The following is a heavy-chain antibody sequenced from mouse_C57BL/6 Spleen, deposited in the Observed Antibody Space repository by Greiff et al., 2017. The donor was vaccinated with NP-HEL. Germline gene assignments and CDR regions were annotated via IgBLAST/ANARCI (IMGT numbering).Heavy chain of an antibody. Sequence: EVKVVESGAELVKPGASVKLSCTASGFNIKDYYMHWVKQRTEQGLEWIGRIDPEDGETKYAPKFQGKATITADTSSNTAYLQLSSLTSEDTAVYYCARSLYGSSHYYAMDYWGQGTSVTVSS. V-gene: IGHV14-2*01. CDR2: IDPEDGET. D-gene: IGHD1-1*01. J-gene: IGHJ4*01. CDR1: GFNIKDYY. CDR3: ARSLYGSSHYYAMDY.